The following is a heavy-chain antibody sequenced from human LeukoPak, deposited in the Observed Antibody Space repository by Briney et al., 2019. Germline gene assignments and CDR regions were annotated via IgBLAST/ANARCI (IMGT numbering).Heavy chain of an antibody. CDR1: GFTFSSYG. V-gene: IGHV3-23*01. J-gene: IGHJ4*02. Sequence: GGSLRLSCAASGFTFSSYGMSWVRQAPGKGLEWVSAISGSGGSTYYADSVKGRFTISRDNSKNTLYLQMNSLRAEDTAVYYCAKAHLNYYGSGTNDYWGQGTLVTVSS. D-gene: IGHD3-10*01. CDR3: AKAHLNYYGSGTNDY. CDR2: ISGSGGST.